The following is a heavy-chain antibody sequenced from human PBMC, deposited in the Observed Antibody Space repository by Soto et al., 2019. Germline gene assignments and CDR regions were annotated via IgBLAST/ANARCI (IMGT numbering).Heavy chain of an antibody. CDR1: GFSLSNFA. Sequence: GGSLRLSCAASGFSLSNFAMHWVSQAPGKGLERVAAISFDARNVHYVDSVKGRFTISRDNSKNKQNLRMDSLRVEDTALYFFARDRSTFYFDSSPEDWGEETLVTVSS. V-gene: IGHV3-30*03. D-gene: IGHD3-22*01. CDR3: ARDRSTFYFDSSPED. CDR2: ISFDARNV. J-gene: IGHJ4*02.